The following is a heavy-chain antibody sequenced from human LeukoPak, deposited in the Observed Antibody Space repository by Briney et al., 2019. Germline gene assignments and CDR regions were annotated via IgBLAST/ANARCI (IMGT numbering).Heavy chain of an antibody. CDR1: GYTFTGYY. D-gene: IGHD3-10*01. CDR3: ARILRRFGEFPFDY. V-gene: IGHV1-2*02. J-gene: IGHJ4*02. CDR2: INPNSGGT. Sequence: ASVKVSCKTSGYTFTGYYMHWVRQAPGQGLEWMGWINPNSGGTNYAQKFQGRVTMTRDTSISTAYMELSRLRSDDTAVYYCARILRRFGEFPFDYWGQGTLVTVSS.